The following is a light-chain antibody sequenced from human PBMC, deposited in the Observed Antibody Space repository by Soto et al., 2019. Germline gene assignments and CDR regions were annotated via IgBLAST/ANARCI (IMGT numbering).Light chain of an antibody. J-gene: IGKJ2*01. Sequence: DIVLTQSPATLSLSPGERATLSCRASQSVGSSLAWYQHKAGQAPRLLIYDAFIGATGIPARFSGSGFGTDFTLSISSLEPEDFAVYYCQQRSIWPNTFGQGTKVEIK. CDR3: QQRSIWPNT. CDR1: QSVGSS. CDR2: DAF. V-gene: IGKV3-11*01.